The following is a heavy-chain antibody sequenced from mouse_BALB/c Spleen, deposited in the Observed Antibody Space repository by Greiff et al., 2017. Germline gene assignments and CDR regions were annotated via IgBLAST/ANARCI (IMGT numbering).Heavy chain of an antibody. CDR3: VGRGDGYYVDAMDY. Sequence: EVQLVESGGGLVQPKGSLKISCAASGFTFNTYAMNWVRQAPGKGLEWVARIRSKSNNYATYYADSVKDRFTISRDDSQSMLYLQMNNLKTEDTAMYYCVGRGDGYYVDAMDYWGQGTSVAVSS. J-gene: IGHJ4*01. V-gene: IGHV10-1*02. CDR1: GFTFNTYA. CDR2: IRSKSNNYAT. D-gene: IGHD2-3*01.